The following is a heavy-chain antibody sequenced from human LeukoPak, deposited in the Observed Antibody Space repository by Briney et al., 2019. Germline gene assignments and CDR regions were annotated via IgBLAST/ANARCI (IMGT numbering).Heavy chain of an antibody. CDR2: IYYSGST. J-gene: IGHJ6*03. V-gene: IGHV4-61*08. CDR1: GGSISSGGYS. CDR3: ARHQLPSSYYYYMDV. Sequence: SETLSLTCAVSGGSISSGGYSWSWIRQPPGKGLEWIGYIYYSGSTNYNPSLKSRVTISVDTSKNQFSLELSSVTAADTAVYYCARHQLPSSYYYYMDVWGKGTTVTVSS. D-gene: IGHD2-2*01.